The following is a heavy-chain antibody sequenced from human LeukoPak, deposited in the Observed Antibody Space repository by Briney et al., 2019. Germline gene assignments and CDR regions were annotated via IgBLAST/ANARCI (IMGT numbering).Heavy chain of an antibody. CDR2: INHSGST. Sequence: SETLSLTCAVYGGSFSGYYWSWIRQPPGKGLEWIGEINHSGSTNYNPSLKSRVTISVDTSKNQFSLKLSSVTAADTAVYYWARXXXXXXXTXKKYYYYYYMDVWGEGTTVTVSS. J-gene: IGHJ6*03. CDR3: ARXXXXXXXTXKKYYYYYYMDV. V-gene: IGHV4-34*01. CDR1: GGSFSGYY.